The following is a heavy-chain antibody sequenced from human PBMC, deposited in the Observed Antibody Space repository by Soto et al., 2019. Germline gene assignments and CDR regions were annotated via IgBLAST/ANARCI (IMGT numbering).Heavy chain of an antibody. V-gene: IGHV3-33*01. CDR2: IWYDGRNT. Sequence: SLRLSCAASGFTFTSYGMHWVRQAPGKGLERVAVIWYDGRNTYYADSVKGRFTISRDNSRNTLSLQMNSLRAEDTAVYCCARTAYYYDSSGYYFDCWGQGTLGTVSS. CDR1: GFTFTSYG. CDR3: ARTAYYYDSSGYYFDC. J-gene: IGHJ4*02. D-gene: IGHD3-22*01.